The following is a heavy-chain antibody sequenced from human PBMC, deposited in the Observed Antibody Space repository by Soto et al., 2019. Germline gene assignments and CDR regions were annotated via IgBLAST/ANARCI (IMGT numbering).Heavy chain of an antibody. CDR1: GYPFTNSG. CDR3: ATDTIFGSEAFDI. D-gene: IGHD3-3*01. Sequence: QAQLVQSGAELKKPGASVKVSCKASGYPFTNSGISWVRQAPGQGLEWMGWISAYNGNTNYAQNLQGRVSMTTDTSTSTAYLEWRSLRSDDTAVYFCATDTIFGSEAFDIWGQGTLVTVSS. J-gene: IGHJ3*02. CDR2: ISAYNGNT. V-gene: IGHV1-18*01.